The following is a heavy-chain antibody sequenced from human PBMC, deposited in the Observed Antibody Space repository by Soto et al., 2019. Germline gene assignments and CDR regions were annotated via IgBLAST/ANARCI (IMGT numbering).Heavy chain of an antibody. CDR2: INPSGGST. Sequence: GASVKVSCKASGYTFTSYYMHWVRQAPGQGLEWMGIINPSGGSTSYAQKFQGRVTMTRDTSTSTVYMELGSLRSEDTAVYYCARDFKRQGERYNWFDPWGQGTLVTVSS. CDR3: ARDFKRQGERYNWFDP. CDR1: GYTFTSYY. J-gene: IGHJ5*02. V-gene: IGHV1-46*01.